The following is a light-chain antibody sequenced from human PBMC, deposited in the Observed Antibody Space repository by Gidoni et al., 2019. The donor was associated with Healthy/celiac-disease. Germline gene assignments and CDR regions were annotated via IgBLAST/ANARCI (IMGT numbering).Light chain of an antibody. J-gene: IGLJ2*01. CDR1: SSDVGGYNY. Sequence: QSALTQPASVSRSPGQSITISCTGTSSDVGGYNYVSWYQHHPGKDPKLMIYDVSNRPSGVSNRFSGSKSGNTASLTISGLQAEDEADYYCSSYTSSSTLVFGGGTKLTVL. CDR3: SSYTSSSTLV. V-gene: IGLV2-14*03. CDR2: DVS.